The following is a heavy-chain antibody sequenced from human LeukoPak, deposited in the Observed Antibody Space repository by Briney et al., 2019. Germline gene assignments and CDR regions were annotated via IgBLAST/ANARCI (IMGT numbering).Heavy chain of an antibody. Sequence: SETLSLTCTVSGGSISSGGYYWSWIRQHPGKGLEWIGYIYYSGSTYYNPSLKSRVTISVDTSKNQFSLKLSSVTAADTAVYYCARDRGSPRLYLDNGFDPWGQGTLVTVSS. D-gene: IGHD3-10*01. J-gene: IGHJ5*02. CDR1: GGSISSGGYY. CDR3: ARDRGSPRLYLDNGFDP. V-gene: IGHV4-31*03. CDR2: IYYSGST.